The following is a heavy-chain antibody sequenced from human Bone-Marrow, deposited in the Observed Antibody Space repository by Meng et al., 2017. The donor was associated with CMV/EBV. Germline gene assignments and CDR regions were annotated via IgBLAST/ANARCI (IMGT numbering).Heavy chain of an antibody. Sequence: GGSLRLSCAASGFHFDKYNMHWVRQAPGKGPEWISYITSGSSITYYADSVKGRFTISRDNSKNTLYLQMNSLRAEDTAVYYCARGRGDADIFPTYYFDYWGQGTLVTFSS. D-gene: IGHD2-21*01. V-gene: IGHV3-48*01. CDR3: ARGRGDADIFPTYYFDY. J-gene: IGHJ4*02. CDR2: ITSGSSIT. CDR1: GFHFDKYN.